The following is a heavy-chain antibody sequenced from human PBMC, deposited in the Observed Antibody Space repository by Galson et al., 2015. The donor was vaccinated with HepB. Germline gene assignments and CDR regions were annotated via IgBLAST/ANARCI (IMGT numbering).Heavy chain of an antibody. CDR1: GFDFSSHA. V-gene: IGHV3-23*01. D-gene: IGHD1-26*01. J-gene: IGHJ6*02. Sequence: SLRLSCAASGFDFSSHAMSWVRQTPGRGLEWVSGITGSGYKFYPDSVKGRFTISRDNYRSMVYLQMNGLRAEDTAVYYCTKDGRKEGPFYYYGMDVWGQGTTVTVS. CDR3: TKDGRKEGPFYYYGMDV. CDR2: ITGSGYK.